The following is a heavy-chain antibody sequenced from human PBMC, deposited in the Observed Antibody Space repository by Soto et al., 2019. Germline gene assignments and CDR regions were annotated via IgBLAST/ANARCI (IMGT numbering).Heavy chain of an antibody. J-gene: IGHJ4*02. CDR1: GYTFTSYG. V-gene: IGHV1-18*04. Sequence: QVQLLQSGAEVKKPGASVKVSCKASGYTFTSYGISLVRPAPGQVLEGMGWISAYNGNTNYAQKLQGRVTMTTDTSTSTAYMELRSLRSDDTAVYYCARGDYGDYVYYFDYWGQGTLVTVSS. CDR3: ARGDYGDYVYYFDY. D-gene: IGHD4-17*01. CDR2: ISAYNGNT.